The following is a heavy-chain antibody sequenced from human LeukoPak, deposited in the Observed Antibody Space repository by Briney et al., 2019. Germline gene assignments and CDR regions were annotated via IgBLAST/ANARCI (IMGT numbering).Heavy chain of an antibody. Sequence: SETLSLTSAVYGGSFSGYYWSWIRQPPGKGLEWIGEINHSGSTNYNPSLKSRVTISVDTSKNQFSLKLSSVTAADTAVYYCARSGYLDYWGQGTLVTVSS. CDR3: ARSGYLDY. CDR1: GGSFSGYY. D-gene: IGHD6-25*01. J-gene: IGHJ4*02. CDR2: INHSGST. V-gene: IGHV4-34*01.